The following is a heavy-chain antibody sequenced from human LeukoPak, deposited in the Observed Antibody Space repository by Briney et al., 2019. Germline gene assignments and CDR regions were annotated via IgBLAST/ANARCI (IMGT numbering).Heavy chain of an antibody. CDR2: IYYSGST. V-gene: IGHV4-39*07. Sequence: GSLRLSCAASGFTFSSYSMNWVRQAPGKGLEWIGSIYYSGSTYYNPSLKSRVTISVDTSKNQFSLKLSSVTAADTAVYYCARDGVVVPAATTRGYFQHWGQGTLVTVSS. CDR3: ARDGVVVPAATTRGYFQH. CDR1: GFTFSSYS. J-gene: IGHJ1*01. D-gene: IGHD2-2*01.